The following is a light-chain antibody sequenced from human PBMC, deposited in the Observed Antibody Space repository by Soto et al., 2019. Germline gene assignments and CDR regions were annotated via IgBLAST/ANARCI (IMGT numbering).Light chain of an antibody. CDR2: EAS. J-gene: IGKJ4*01. CDR1: QDISYY. Sequence: DIQMTLSPSSLSASVGDRVTITCQASQDISYYLNWYQQNPGKAPKLLIYEASNVETGVPSRFSGSVPGNNFNVTINTQQPQDSTTYYCQQYYNLPPTFGGETNDQIK. CDR3: QQYYNLPPT. V-gene: IGKV1-33*01.